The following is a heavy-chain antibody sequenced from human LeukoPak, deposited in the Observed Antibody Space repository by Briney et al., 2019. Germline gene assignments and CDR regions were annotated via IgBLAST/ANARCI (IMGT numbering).Heavy chain of an antibody. CDR3: VRDWGGIGAAGDY. V-gene: IGHV3-7*01. CDR1: GFTFSRYQ. J-gene: IGHJ4*02. Sequence: GGSLRLSCAASGFTFSRYQMTWGRQAPGEGLEWVAKVEQDGDKKYYVDSVEGRFTISGDNAKNSLYLEMNSLRVEDTAVYFCVRDWGGIGAAGDYWGQGTLVTVSS. CDR2: VEQDGDKK. D-gene: IGHD6-13*01.